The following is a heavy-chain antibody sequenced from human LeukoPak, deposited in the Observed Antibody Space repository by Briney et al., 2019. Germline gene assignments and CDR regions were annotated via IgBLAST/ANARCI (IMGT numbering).Heavy chain of an antibody. V-gene: IGHV4-31*03. J-gene: IGHJ5*02. CDR2: IYYSGST. CDR3: ARGEESYYDFWSGYYSGWFGP. Sequence: PSQTLSLTCTVSGGSISSGGYYWSWIRQHPGKGLEWIGYIYYSGSTYYNPSLKSRVTISVDTSKNQFSLKLSSVTAADTAVYYCARGEESYYDFWSGYYSGWFGPWGQGTLVTVSS. D-gene: IGHD3-3*01. CDR1: GGSISSGGYY.